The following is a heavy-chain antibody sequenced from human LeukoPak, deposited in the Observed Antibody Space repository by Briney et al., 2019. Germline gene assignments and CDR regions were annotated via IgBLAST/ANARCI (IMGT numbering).Heavy chain of an antibody. CDR1: GGSISSYY. D-gene: IGHD3-22*01. V-gene: IGHV4-59*08. Sequence: SETLSLTCTVSGGSISSYYWSWIRQPPGKGLEWIGYIYYSGSTNYNPSLKSRVTISVDTSKNQFSLKPSSVTAADTAVYFCASDSSGYAFDIWGQGTMVTVSS. J-gene: IGHJ3*02. CDR2: IYYSGST. CDR3: ASDSSGYAFDI.